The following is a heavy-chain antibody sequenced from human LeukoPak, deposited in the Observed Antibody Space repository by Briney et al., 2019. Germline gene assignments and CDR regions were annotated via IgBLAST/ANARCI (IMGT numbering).Heavy chain of an antibody. D-gene: IGHD4-11*01. Sequence: PGGSLRLSCAASGFTFSSYGMHWVRQAPGKGLEWVAFIRYDGSNKYYADSVKGRFTISRDNSKNTLYLQMNSLRAEDTAVYYCAKDGGYSNPWDDAFDIWGQGTIVTVSS. V-gene: IGHV3-30*02. CDR1: GFTFSSYG. J-gene: IGHJ3*02. CDR2: IRYDGSNK. CDR3: AKDGGYSNPWDDAFDI.